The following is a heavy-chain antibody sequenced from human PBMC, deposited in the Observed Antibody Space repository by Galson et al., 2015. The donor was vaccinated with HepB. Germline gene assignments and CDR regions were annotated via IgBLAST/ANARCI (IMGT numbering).Heavy chain of an antibody. J-gene: IGHJ1*01. CDR1: GFTFSSYA. D-gene: IGHD2-15*01. CDR2: ISYDGSNK. CDR3: ARGGVQRYCSGGSCYSLLDAEYFQH. V-gene: IGHV3-30*04. Sequence: SLRLSCAASGFTFSSYAMHWVRQAPGKGLEWVAVISYDGSNKYYADSVKGRFTISRDNSKNTMYLQMNSLRAEDTAVYYCARGGVQRYCSGGSCYSLLDAEYFQHWGQGTLVTVSS.